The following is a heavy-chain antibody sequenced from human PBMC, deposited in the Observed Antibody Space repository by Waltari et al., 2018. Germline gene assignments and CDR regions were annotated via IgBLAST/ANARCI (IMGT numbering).Heavy chain of an antibody. CDR3: ARCLAGLRFLQWLHFDS. D-gene: IGHD3-3*01. CDR2: VTPNSGDT. CDR1: GYIFTGYY. V-gene: IGHV1-2*02. Sequence: QVQLVQSGAEVKKPGASVKVSCKASGYIFTGYYMHWLRQAPGKGLEWMGWVTPNSGDTNYAQRFQGRVTMIRETSISTVYMELSSLRSDDTAVYYCARCLAGLRFLQWLHFDSWGQGTLVTVSS. J-gene: IGHJ4*02.